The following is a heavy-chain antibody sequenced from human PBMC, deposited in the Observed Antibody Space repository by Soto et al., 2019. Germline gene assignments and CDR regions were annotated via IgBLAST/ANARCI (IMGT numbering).Heavy chain of an antibody. CDR3: ARDLGGWPDY. V-gene: IGHV1-69*04. CDR2: IIPILGIA. CDR1: GYTFTSYA. D-gene: IGHD2-15*01. J-gene: IGHJ4*02. Sequence: ASVKVSCKASGYTFTSYAMHWVRQAPGQGLEWMGRIIPILGIANYAQKFQGRVTITADKSTSTAYMELSSLRSEDTAVYYCARDLGGWPDYWGQGTLVTVSS.